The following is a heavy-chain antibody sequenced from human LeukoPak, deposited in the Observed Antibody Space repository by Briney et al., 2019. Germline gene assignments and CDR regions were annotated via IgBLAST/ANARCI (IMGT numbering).Heavy chain of an antibody. CDR3: ARHNYYDSSGYYYRTYAVPYYFDY. V-gene: IGHV3-7*01. CDR1: GFTFSSYW. CDR2: IKQDGSEK. D-gene: IGHD3-22*01. Sequence: GGSLRLSCAASGFTFSSYWMSWVRQAPGKGLEWVANIKQDGSEKYYVDSVKGRFTISRDNAKNSLYLQMNSLRAEDTAVYYCARHNYYDSSGYYYRTYAVPYYFDYWGQGTLVTVSS. J-gene: IGHJ4*02.